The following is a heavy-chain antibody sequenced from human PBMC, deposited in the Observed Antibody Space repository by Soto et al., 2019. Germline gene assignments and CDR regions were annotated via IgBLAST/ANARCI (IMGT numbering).Heavy chain of an antibody. CDR3: ARVVYSSGLNYFDY. Sequence: QVQLVQSGAEVKKPGSSVKVSCKASGGTFSSYAISWVRQAPGQGLEWMGGTIPIFGTANYAQKFQGRVTITADESTSTAYMELSSLRSEDTAVYYCARVVYSSGLNYFDYWGQGTLVTVSS. D-gene: IGHD6-19*01. CDR1: GGTFSSYA. V-gene: IGHV1-69*01. J-gene: IGHJ4*02. CDR2: TIPIFGTA.